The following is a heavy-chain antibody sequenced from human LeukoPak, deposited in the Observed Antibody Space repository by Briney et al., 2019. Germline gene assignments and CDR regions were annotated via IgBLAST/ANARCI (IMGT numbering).Heavy chain of an antibody. J-gene: IGHJ6*01. CDR3: AERAGRGGGGGGGFEG. V-gene: IGHV3-23*01. CDR1: VFTFSRYG. CDR2: ISGSGGST. Sequence: GGSLRLSCVASVFTFSRYGMTWVRQAPRKGLQWVSAISGSGGSTYYADSVKGRFTISRDNSKNTVWLGRDGVGGEEAAVYCCAERAGRGGGGGGGFEGWGEGTMVAVSS. D-gene: IGHD3-10*01.